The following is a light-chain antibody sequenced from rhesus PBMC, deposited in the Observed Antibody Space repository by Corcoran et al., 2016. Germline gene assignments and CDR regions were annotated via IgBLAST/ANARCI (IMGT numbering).Light chain of an antibody. Sequence: DIQMTQSPSSLSASVGDTVTITCRASQGISNYLAWYQQKPGKAPKPLIYSASNLESGVPSRFIGSGSGTEFTLTISSLQAEEFAIYYCQQHNSYPRTFGKGTKVEIK. J-gene: IGKJ1*01. CDR1: QGISNY. CDR3: QQHNSYPRT. V-gene: IGKV1S14*01. CDR2: SAS.